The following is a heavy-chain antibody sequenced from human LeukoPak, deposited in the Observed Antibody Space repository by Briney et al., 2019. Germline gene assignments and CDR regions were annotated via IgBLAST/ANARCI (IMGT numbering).Heavy chain of an antibody. CDR3: ARDAIAAAGTQPPYYYYYMDV. J-gene: IGHJ6*03. CDR2: INPNIGGT. D-gene: IGHD6-13*01. V-gene: IGHV1-2*02. Sequence: AASVKVSHKASGYSFTVYYMHWVRQAPGQGLEWVGWINPNIGGTNNAQNFQGRVPITKETSISTSYMELSRLRPDDTAVYYCARDAIAAAGTQPPYYYYYMDVWGKGTTVTISS. CDR1: GYSFTVYY.